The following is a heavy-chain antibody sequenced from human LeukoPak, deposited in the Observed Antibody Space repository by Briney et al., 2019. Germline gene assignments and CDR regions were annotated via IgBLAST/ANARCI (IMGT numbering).Heavy chain of an antibody. CDR1: GGSISSGGYS. V-gene: IGHV4-30-2*01. J-gene: IGHJ3*02. CDR3: ARDGGSGGEGFDNRGDRMKDAFDI. D-gene: IGHD1-14*01. CDR2: IYHSGST. Sequence: PSQTLSLTCAVSGGSISSGGYSWSWIRQPPGKGLEWIGYIYHSGSTYYNPSLKSRVTISVDRSKNQFSLKLSSVTAADTAVYYCARDGGSGGEGFDNRGDRMKDAFDIWGQGTMVTVSS.